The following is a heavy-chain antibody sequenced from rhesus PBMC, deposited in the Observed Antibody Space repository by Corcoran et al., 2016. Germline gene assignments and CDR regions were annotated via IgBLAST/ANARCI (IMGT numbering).Heavy chain of an antibody. CDR1: GFSLSTSGMV. J-gene: IGHJ2*01. V-gene: IGHV2S1*01. Sequence: QVTLKESGPALVKPTQTLTLTCTFSGFSLSTSGMVVGWIRSPPGKALEWLASIYWDDDKYYSTSLKSRLTISKDTSKNQVVLTMTNMDPVDTATYYCARVRGGYSGYSLYWYFDLWGPGTPITISS. D-gene: IGHD5-42*01. CDR3: ARVRGGYSGYSLYWYFDL. CDR2: IYWDDDK.